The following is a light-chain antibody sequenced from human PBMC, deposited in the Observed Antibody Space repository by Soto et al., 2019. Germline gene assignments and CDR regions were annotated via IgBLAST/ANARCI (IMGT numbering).Light chain of an antibody. CDR3: QQYNDWPGKT. J-gene: IGKJ1*01. CDR1: QTVSYN. V-gene: IGKV3-15*01. Sequence: ETVMTPSQATLSVSPGERATLSCRASQTVSYNLAWYQQKPGQAPRLLIYGASTRATGIADRFSGSGSGTEFTLTISSLQSEDFAVYYCQQYNDWPGKTFGQGTKVDI. CDR2: GAS.